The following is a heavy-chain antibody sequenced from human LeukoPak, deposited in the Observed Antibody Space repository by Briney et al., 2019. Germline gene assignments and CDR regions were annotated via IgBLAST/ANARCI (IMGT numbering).Heavy chain of an antibody. V-gene: IGHV1-69*13. CDR3: ARGEEYYDILTGYYFDY. J-gene: IGHJ4*02. CDR2: IIPIFGTA. CDR1: GGTFSSYA. D-gene: IGHD3-9*01. Sequence: SVKVSCKASGGTFSSYAISWVRQAPGQGLEWMGGIIPIFGTANYAQKFQGRVTITADESTSTAYMELSSLRSEDTAVYYCARGEEYYDILTGYYFDYWGQGTLVTVSS.